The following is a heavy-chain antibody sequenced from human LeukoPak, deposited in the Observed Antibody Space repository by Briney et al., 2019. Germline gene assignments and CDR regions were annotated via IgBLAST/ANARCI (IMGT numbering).Heavy chain of an antibody. D-gene: IGHD6-13*01. CDR1: GFTFSSYA. V-gene: IGHV3-23*01. J-gene: IGHJ4*02. CDR3: AKDRSSSWYYFDY. Sequence: PGGSLRLSCAASGFTFSSYAMSWVRQAPGKGLEWVSAISGSGGSTYYADSVKGWFTISRDNSKNTLYLQMNSLRVEDTAVYYCAKDRSSSWYYFDYWGQGTLVTVSS. CDR2: ISGSGGST.